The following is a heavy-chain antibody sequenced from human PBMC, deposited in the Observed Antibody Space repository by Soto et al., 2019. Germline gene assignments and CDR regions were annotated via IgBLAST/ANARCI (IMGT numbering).Heavy chain of an antibody. Sequence: SETLSLTCTVSGGSISSYYWSWIRQPPGKGLEWIGYIYYSGSTNYNPSLKSRVTISVDTSKNQFSLKLSSVTAADTAVYYCARDITGYCSGGSCTGSWFDPWGQGTLVTVSS. J-gene: IGHJ5*02. CDR2: IYYSGST. CDR1: GGSISSYY. D-gene: IGHD2-15*01. V-gene: IGHV4-59*01. CDR3: ARDITGYCSGGSCTGSWFDP.